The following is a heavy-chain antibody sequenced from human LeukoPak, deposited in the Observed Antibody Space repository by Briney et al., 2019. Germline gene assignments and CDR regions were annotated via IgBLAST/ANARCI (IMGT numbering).Heavy chain of an antibody. J-gene: IGHJ6*02. Sequence: GGSLRLSCAASGFTFSAFAMTWVRQTPEKGLEWVSSITGNHHSRYNTDSVQGRFTISRDNSKNTLYLQMNSLRAEDTAVYYCATYTNWVAGDVWGQGTTVSVSS. CDR1: GFTFSAFA. CDR3: ATYTNWVAGDV. CDR2: ITGNHHSR. D-gene: IGHD1-1*01. V-gene: IGHV3-23*01.